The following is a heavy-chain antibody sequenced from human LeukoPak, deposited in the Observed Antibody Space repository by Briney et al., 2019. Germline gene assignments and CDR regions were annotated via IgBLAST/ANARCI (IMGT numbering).Heavy chain of an antibody. J-gene: IGHJ3*02. CDR2: IKSKTDGGTT. Sequence: GGSLRLSCAASGFTFSNAWMSWVRQAPGKGLEWVGRIKSKTDGGTTDYAAPVKGRFTISRDDSKNTLYLQMNSLRAEDTAVYYCAKSDKNYYDSSGSPIRGAFDIWGQGTMVTVSS. D-gene: IGHD3-22*01. CDR1: GFTFSNAW. V-gene: IGHV3-15*01. CDR3: AKSDKNYYDSSGSPIRGAFDI.